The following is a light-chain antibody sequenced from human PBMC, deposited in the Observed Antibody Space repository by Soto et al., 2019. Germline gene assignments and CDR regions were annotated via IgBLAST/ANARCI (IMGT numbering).Light chain of an antibody. CDR1: SSDVGGYND. Sequence: QSALTQPRAVSGSPGQSVTISCTGTSSDVGGYNDISWYQQYPGKAPKLMIYDVSKRPSGVPDRFSGSKSGNTASLTVSGLQADDEAEYYCCSYAGRVIFGGGTKLTVL. V-gene: IGLV2-11*01. CDR3: CSYAGRVI. CDR2: DVS. J-gene: IGLJ2*01.